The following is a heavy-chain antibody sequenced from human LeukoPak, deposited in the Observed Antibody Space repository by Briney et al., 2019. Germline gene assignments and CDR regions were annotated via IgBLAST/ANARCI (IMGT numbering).Heavy chain of an antibody. V-gene: IGHV4-34*01. D-gene: IGHD3-22*01. CDR1: GGSFSGYY. CDR2: INHSGST. Sequence: PSETLSLTCAVYGGSFSGYYWSWVRQPPGKGLEWIGEINHSGSTNYNPSLKSRVTISVDTSKNQFSLKLSSVTAADTAVYYCARETTMIDNYFDYWGQGTLVTVSS. CDR3: ARETTMIDNYFDY. J-gene: IGHJ4*02.